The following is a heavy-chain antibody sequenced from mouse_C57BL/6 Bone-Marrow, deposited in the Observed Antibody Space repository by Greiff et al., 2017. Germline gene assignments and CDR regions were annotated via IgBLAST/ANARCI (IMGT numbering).Heavy chain of an antibody. CDR3: ARPGYSNYVGYGYFDV. D-gene: IGHD2-5*01. Sequence: EVQRVESGGGLVKPGGSLKLSCAASGFTFSDYGMHWVRQAPEKGLEWVAYISSGSSTIYYADTVKGRFTISRDNAKNTLFLQMTSLRSEDTAMYYCARPGYSNYVGYGYFDVWGTGTTVTVSA. V-gene: IGHV5-17*01. CDR2: ISSGSSTI. CDR1: GFTFSDYG. J-gene: IGHJ1*03.